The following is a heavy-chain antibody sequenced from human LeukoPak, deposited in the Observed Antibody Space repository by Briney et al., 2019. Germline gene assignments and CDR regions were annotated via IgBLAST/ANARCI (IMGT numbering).Heavy chain of an antibody. CDR1: GGTFSSSA. J-gene: IGHJ3*02. Sequence: ASVKVSCKASGGTFSSSAISWVRQAPGQGLEWLGGIIPIFGSSNYAQNFQDSVTITADESTSTAYMELSSLRSEDTAVYYCASVTTVTTKGHGAFDIWGQGTMVTVSS. D-gene: IGHD4-17*01. V-gene: IGHV1-69*13. CDR3: ASVTTVTTKGHGAFDI. CDR2: IIPIFGSS.